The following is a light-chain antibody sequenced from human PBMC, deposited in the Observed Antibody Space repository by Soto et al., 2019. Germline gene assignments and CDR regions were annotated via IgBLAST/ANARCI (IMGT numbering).Light chain of an antibody. J-gene: IGKJ4*01. CDR1: QGISNY. Sequence: DIQMTQSPSSLSASVGDRVTITCRASQGISNYLAWYQQKPGKVPKLLIYAASTLQSRVPSRFSGSGSGTDFTLTISSLQPEDVATYYCQKYNSAPKLTFGGGTKLRSN. V-gene: IGKV1-27*01. CDR2: AAS. CDR3: QKYNSAPKLT.